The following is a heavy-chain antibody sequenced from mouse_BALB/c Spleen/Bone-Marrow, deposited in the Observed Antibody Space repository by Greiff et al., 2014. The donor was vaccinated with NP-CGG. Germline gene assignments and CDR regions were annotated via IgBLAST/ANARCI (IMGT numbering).Heavy chain of an antibody. Sequence: VQLQQSGAELMKPGASVKISCKATGYTFSSYWIEWVKQRPGHGLEWIGEILPGSGSTNYNEKFKGKATFTADTSSNLAYMQLSSLASEDSAVYYCASFYGRFAYWGQGTLVTVSA. CDR2: ILPGSGST. J-gene: IGHJ3*01. CDR3: ASFYGRFAY. CDR1: GYTFSSYW. D-gene: IGHD1-1*02. V-gene: IGHV1-9*01.